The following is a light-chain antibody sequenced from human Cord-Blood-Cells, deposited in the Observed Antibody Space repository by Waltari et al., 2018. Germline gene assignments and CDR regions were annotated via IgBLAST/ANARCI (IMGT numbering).Light chain of an antibody. CDR1: SSDVGGYNY. J-gene: IGLJ1*01. V-gene: IGLV2-11*01. Sequence: ALTQPRSVSGSPGQSVTISCTGTSSDVGGYNYVSWYQQHPGKAPKLMIYDVSKRPSGVPDRFSGSKSGNTASLTISGLQAEDEADYYCCSYAGSYKVFGTGTKVTVL. CDR3: CSYAGSYKV. CDR2: DVS.